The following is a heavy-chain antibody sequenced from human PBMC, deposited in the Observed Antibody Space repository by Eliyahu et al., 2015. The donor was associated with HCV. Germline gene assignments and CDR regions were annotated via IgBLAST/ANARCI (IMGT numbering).Heavy chain of an antibody. J-gene: IGHJ4*02. CDR2: ITTGSTYI. D-gene: IGHD3-10*01. CDR3: ARGTTTGSSPSY. CDR1: GFTFSAYN. Sequence: EVQLVESGGGLVKPGGSLRLSCAASGFTFSAYNMNWVRQAPGKGLEWVSSITTGSTYIYYADSVKGRFTXSRDDAKNSLYLQMNSLRAEDTAVYYCARGTTTGSSPSYWGQGTLVTVSS. V-gene: IGHV3-21*01.